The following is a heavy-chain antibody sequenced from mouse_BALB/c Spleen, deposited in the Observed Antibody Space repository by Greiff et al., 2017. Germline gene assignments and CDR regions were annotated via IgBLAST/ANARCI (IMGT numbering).Heavy chain of an antibody. CDR3: TRDNYGRLDY. J-gene: IGHJ2*01. D-gene: IGHD1-1*01. CDR2: ISSGGSYT. CDR1: GFTFSSYT. Sequence: DVKLVESGGGLVKPGGSLKLSCAASGFTFSSYTMSWVRQTPEKRLEWVATISSGGSYTYYPDSVKGRFTISRDNAKNTLYLQMSSLKSEDTAMYYCTRDNYGRLDYWGQGTTLTVSS. V-gene: IGHV5-6-4*01.